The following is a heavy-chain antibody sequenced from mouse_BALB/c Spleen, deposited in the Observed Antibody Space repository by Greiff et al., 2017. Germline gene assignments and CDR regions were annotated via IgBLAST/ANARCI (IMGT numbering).Heavy chain of an antibody. CDR2: IYPSDSYT. D-gene: IGHD2-10*02. CDR3: TRGYGNYVGYYAMDY. CDR1: GYTFTSYW. Sequence: QVQLQQPGAELVRPGASVKLSCKASGYTFTSYWINWVKQRPGQGLEWIGNIYPSDSYTNYNQKFKDKATLTVDKSSSTAYMQLSSPTSEDSAVYYCTRGYGNYVGYYAMDYWGQGTSVTVSS. V-gene: IGHV1-69*02. J-gene: IGHJ4*01.